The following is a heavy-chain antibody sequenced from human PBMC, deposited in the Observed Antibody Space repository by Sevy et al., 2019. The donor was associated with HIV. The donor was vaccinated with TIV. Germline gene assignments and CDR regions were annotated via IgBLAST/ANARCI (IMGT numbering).Heavy chain of an antibody. Sequence: ASVKVSCKASGYTFTGYYMHWVRQAPGQGLEWMGWINPNSGGTNYAQKFQGRVTMTRDTSISTAYMVLSRLRSDDTAVYYCARWEPGGSNFDYWGQGTLVTVSS. CDR1: GYTFTGYY. V-gene: IGHV1-2*02. J-gene: IGHJ4*02. D-gene: IGHD1-26*01. CDR3: ARWEPGGSNFDY. CDR2: INPNSGGT.